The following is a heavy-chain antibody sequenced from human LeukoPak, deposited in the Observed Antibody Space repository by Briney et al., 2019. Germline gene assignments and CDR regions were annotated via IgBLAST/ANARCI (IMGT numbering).Heavy chain of an antibody. CDR3: ARSLRVRGVPDYMDV. J-gene: IGHJ6*03. CDR2: IYKSAIT. D-gene: IGHD3-10*01. CDR1: GFTFSIYA. Sequence: TGGSLRLSCAASGFTFSIYAMSWVRQAPGKGLEWVSVIYKSAITYYADTVRGRFTISRDNSKNTLYLQMNSLRAEDTAVYYCARSLRVRGVPDYMDVWGKGTTVTISS. V-gene: IGHV3-53*01.